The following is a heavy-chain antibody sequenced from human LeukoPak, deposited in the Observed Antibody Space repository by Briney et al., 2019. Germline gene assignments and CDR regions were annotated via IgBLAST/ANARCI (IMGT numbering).Heavy chain of an antibody. CDR3: ATPSGGY. D-gene: IGHD6-25*01. V-gene: IGHV3-48*03. J-gene: IGHJ4*02. CDR1: GFTFSSYE. Sequence: GGSLRLSCAASGFTFSSYEMNWVRQAPGKGLEWVSYISSSGSTTYYADSVKGRFTISRDNSKNTVYLQMNSLRAEDTAVYYCATPSGGYWGQGTLVTVSS. CDR2: ISSSGSTT.